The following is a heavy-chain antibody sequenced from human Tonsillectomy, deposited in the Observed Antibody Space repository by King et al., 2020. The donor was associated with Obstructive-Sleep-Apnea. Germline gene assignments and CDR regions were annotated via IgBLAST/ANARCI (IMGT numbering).Heavy chain of an antibody. CDR1: GFTFSNAW. CDR3: TTDPKYYDFWSDAFDI. V-gene: IGHV3-15*01. D-gene: IGHD3-3*01. CDR2: IKSKTDGGTT. J-gene: IGHJ3*02. Sequence: VQLVESGGGLVKPGGSLRLSCAASGFTFSNAWMNWVRQAPGKGLEWVGRIKSKTDGGTTDYAAPVKGRFTISRDDSKNTLYLQMNSLNTEDTAVYYCTTDPKYYDFWSDAFDIWGQGTMVTVSS.